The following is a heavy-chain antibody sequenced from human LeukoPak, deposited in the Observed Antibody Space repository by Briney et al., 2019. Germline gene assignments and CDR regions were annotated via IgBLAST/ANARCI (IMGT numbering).Heavy chain of an antibody. CDR1: GYTFTGYY. J-gene: IGHJ4*02. V-gene: IGHV1-2*06. D-gene: IGHD3-22*01. CDR2: INPNSGGT. CDR3: ARDHDTSGSYFVDY. Sequence: ASVKVSCKASGYTFTGYYIHWVRQAPGQGLKWMGRINPNSGGTNYAQKFQGRVTMTRDTSVSTAYMELGSLRSDDTAVYFCARDHDTSGSYFVDYWGQGTLVTVSS.